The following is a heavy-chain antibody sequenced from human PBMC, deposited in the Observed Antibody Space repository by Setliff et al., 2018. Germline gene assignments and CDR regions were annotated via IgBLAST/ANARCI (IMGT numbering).Heavy chain of an antibody. CDR2: IISNSLTI. CDR1: GFNFNLYN. D-gene: IGHD2-15*01. CDR3: VRDEVNCSGSKCYSGFDS. Sequence: PGGSLSLSCEASGFNFNLYNMNWVRQAPGKGLEWISYIISNSLTIHYADSVRGRFTISRDNARNSLYLQMSNLRAEDTAVYYCVRDEVNCSGSKCYSGFDSWGQGSLVTVSS. J-gene: IGHJ4*02. V-gene: IGHV3-48*01.